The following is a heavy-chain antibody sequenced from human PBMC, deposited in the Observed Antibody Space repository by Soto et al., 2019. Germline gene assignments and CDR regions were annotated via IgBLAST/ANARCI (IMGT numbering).Heavy chain of an antibody. CDR1: GGSISSYY. D-gene: IGHD3-10*01. V-gene: IGHV4-59*08. J-gene: IGHJ6*03. Sequence: SETLSLTCTVSGGSISSYYWRWIRQPPGKGLEWIGYIYYSGSTNYNPSLKSRVTISVDTSKNQFSLKLSSVTAADTAVYYCARHSRDYYGSGSPYYMDVRGKGTTVTVPS. CDR3: ARHSRDYYGSGSPYYMDV. CDR2: IYYSGST.